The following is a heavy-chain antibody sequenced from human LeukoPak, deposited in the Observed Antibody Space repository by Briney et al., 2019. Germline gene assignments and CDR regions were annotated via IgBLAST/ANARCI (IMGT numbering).Heavy chain of an antibody. CDR1: GFTFDDYA. D-gene: IGHD3-22*01. J-gene: IGHJ4*02. V-gene: IGHV3-7*01. CDR3: ATYYYDNTGLI. CDR2: INQDGSEK. Sequence: GGSLRLSCAASGFTFDDYAMHWVRQAPGKGLEWVANINQDGSEKYYVDSVKGRFTISRDNAKNSLYLQMNSLRAEDAAVYYCATYYYDNTGLIWGQGTLVTVSS.